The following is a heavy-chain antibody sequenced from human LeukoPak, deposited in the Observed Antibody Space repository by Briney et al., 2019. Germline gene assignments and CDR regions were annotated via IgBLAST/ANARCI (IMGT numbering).Heavy chain of an antibody. V-gene: IGHV3-23*01. CDR1: GFTFSSYG. CDR2: ITFTGLGL. CDR3: AADGSGWSRSS. D-gene: IGHD6-19*01. Sequence: GGSLRLSCAASGFTFSSYGMSWVRQAPGKGLEWVSTITFTGLGLYYADSVKGRFTISRDNSKNMVYLQMNSLRAEDTAIYYCAADGSGWSRSSWGQGTLVTVSS. J-gene: IGHJ5*02.